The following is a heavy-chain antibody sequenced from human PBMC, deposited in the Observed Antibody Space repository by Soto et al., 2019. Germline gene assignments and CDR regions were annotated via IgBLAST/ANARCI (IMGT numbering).Heavy chain of an antibody. Sequence: ASVKVSCKTSGYTFTNYYIHWVRQAPGQGLEWMGVINPSGISTTYAQKFQGRVTMTRDTSTSTVYMDLSSLRPEDTAVYFCARVPVSYRAPCSGGSCYLFDYWGQGTLVTVSS. CDR2: INPSGIST. J-gene: IGHJ4*02. CDR3: ARVPVSYRAPCSGGSCYLFDY. D-gene: IGHD2-15*01. CDR1: GYTFTNYY. V-gene: IGHV1-46*01.